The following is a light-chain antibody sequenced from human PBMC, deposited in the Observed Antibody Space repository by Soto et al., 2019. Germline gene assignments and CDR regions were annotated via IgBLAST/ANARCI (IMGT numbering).Light chain of an antibody. Sequence: EIVMTQSPATLSMSPGERATLTCRASQSVRSNLAWYHQKPGQAPRLLIYGASTRATGIPARFSGSGSGTDFTLTISRLEPEDFAVYYCQQYGGSPLITFGQGTRLEIK. V-gene: IGKV3-20*01. CDR2: GAS. J-gene: IGKJ5*01. CDR3: QQYGGSPLIT. CDR1: QSVRSN.